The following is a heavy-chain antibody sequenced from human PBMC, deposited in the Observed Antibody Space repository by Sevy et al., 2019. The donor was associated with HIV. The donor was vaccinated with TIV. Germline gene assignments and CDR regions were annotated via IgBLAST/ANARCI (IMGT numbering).Heavy chain of an antibody. V-gene: IGHV3-49*04. CDR3: TRWKGAKSIFDY. CDR2: LKHKAYGGTL. J-gene: IGHJ4*02. Sequence: GGSLRLSCTGSGFTFGDYAMSWVRQAPGKGLEWVAFLKHKAYGGTLDYAASGKGRFSISRDDSKSIAHLQMNDLKTEDTAVYYCTRWKGAKSIFDYGGKGALVTASS. CDR1: GFTFGDYA. D-gene: IGHD1-1*01.